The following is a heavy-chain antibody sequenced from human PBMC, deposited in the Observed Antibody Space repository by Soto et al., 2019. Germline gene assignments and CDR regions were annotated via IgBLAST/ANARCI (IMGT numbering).Heavy chain of an antibody. CDR1: GFTFSSYS. J-gene: IGHJ6*02. CDR3: ARVLSGATVTFYGTDV. Sequence: EVQLVESGGGLVKPGGSLRLSCAASGFTFSSYSMNWVRQAPGKGLEWVSSISSSSSYIYYADSVKGRFTISRDNAKNSLYLQMNSLRAEDTAVYYCARVLSGATVTFYGTDVWGQGTTVTVSS. V-gene: IGHV3-21*01. CDR2: ISSSSSYI. D-gene: IGHD4-4*01.